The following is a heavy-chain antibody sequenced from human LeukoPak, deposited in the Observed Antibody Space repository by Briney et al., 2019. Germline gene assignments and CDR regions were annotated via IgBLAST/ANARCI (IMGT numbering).Heavy chain of an antibody. J-gene: IGHJ4*02. CDR1: GFTFSSYA. CDR3: AKDFVRYNIQFDY. D-gene: IGHD1-1*01. V-gene: IGHV3-23*01. CDR2: ISGSGGST. Sequence: GGSLRLSCAASGFTFSSYAMSWVRQAPGKGLEWVSAISGSGGSTYYADSVKGRFTISRDNSKNTLYLQMNSLRAEDTALYYCAKDFVRYNIQFDYWGQGALVTVSS.